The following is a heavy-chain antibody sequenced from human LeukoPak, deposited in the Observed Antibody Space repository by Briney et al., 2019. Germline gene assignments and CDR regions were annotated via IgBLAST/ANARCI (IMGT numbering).Heavy chain of an antibody. CDR3: ARGHYYYYYYYMDV. J-gene: IGHJ6*03. CDR1: GFTFTSHD. V-gene: IGHV3-48*03. CDR2: ISDAGNTI. D-gene: IGHD1-26*01. Sequence: GGSLRLSCAASGFTFTSHDMNWVRQAPGKGLEWLAYISDAGNTIYYADSVKGRFTISRDNAKNSLYLQMNSLRAEDTAVYYCARGHYYYYYYYMDVWGKGTTVTVSS.